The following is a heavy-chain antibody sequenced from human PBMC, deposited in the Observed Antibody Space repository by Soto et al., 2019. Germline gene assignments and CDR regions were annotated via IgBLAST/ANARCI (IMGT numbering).Heavy chain of an antibody. D-gene: IGHD2-2*01. CDR1: GGSISSYY. Sequence: QVQLQESGPGLLKPSETLSLTCTVSGGSISSYYWSWIRQPPGKGLEWIGYIYYSGSTNYNPSLKSRVPISVDTSKNQFSLKLSSVTVADTAVYYCARHVVPAAKYFAYWGQGTLVTVSS. V-gene: IGHV4-59*08. CDR2: IYYSGST. J-gene: IGHJ4*02. CDR3: ARHVVPAAKYFAY.